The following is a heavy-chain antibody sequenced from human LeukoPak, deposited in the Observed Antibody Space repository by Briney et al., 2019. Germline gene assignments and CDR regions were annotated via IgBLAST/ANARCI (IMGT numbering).Heavy chain of an antibody. V-gene: IGHV3-30*02. D-gene: IGHD2-15*01. J-gene: IGHJ4*02. CDR1: GFTLSTYG. CDR3: AKDLDCSGGTCHKAFDC. CDR2: IRYDGSDK. Sequence: PGGSLRLSCVASGFTLSTYGMHWVRRAPGKGLEWVAFIRYDGSDKFYGDSVKGRFTTSRDNSKNTLYLQMSRLRVEDTAVYYCAKDLDCSGGTCHKAFDCWGQGTLVTVS.